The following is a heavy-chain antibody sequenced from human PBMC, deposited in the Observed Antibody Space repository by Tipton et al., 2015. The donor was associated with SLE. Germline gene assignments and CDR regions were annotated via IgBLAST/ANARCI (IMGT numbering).Heavy chain of an antibody. V-gene: IGHV1-18*01. J-gene: IGHJ3*02. D-gene: IGHD6-13*01. Sequence: QVQLVQSGAEVKKPGASVKVSCKAPGYTFPTYGISWVRQAPGQGLEWMGWCSTYNGDTTYALKLQGRVTMTADTSTNTAYMELRSLRSDDTAVYYCASQLGFDAFDIWGQGTMVTVSP. CDR2: CSTYNGDT. CDR1: GYTFPTYG. CDR3: ASQLGFDAFDI.